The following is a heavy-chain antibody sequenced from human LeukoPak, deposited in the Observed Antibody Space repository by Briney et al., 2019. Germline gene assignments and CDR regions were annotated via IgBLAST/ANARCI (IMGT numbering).Heavy chain of an antibody. J-gene: IGHJ4*02. Sequence: NPSETLSLTCTVSGGSISSGGYYWSWIRQHPGKGLEWIGYIYYSGSTYYNPSLKRRVTRSVDTSKNQFSLKLSSVTAADTAVYYCVRHDPRGEAARLGYFDYWGQGTLVTVSP. CDR3: VRHDPRGEAARLGYFDY. CDR1: GGSISSGGYY. CDR2: IYYSGST. D-gene: IGHD6-6*01. V-gene: IGHV4-31*03.